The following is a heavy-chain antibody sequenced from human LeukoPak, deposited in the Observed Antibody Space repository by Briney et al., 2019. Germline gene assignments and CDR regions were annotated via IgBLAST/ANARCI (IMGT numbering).Heavy chain of an antibody. J-gene: IGHJ4*02. CDR2: INPNSGGT. CDR3: ARPVRIAARTADY. Sequence: ASVKVSCKASGYTFTGYYMHWVRQAPGQGLEWMGRINPNSGGTNYAQKFQGRVTMTRDTSISTAYMELSRLRSADTAVYYCARPVRIAARTADYWGQGTLVTVSS. V-gene: IGHV1-2*06. D-gene: IGHD6-6*01. CDR1: GYTFTGYY.